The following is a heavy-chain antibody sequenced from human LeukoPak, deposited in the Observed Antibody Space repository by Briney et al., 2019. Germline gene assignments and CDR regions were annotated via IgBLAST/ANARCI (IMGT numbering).Heavy chain of an antibody. J-gene: IGHJ6*03. D-gene: IGHD2-21*02. V-gene: IGHV3-9*01. Sequence: PGGSLRLSCAASGFNIDDYAMHWVRQAPGKGLEWVSGIDWNSGSMGYANSVKGRFTISRDNAKNSLYLQMNSLRAEDTALYYCANDVTGSYYYCMDVWGKGTTVTVSS. CDR2: IDWNSGSM. CDR1: GFNIDDYA. CDR3: ANDVTGSYYYCMDV.